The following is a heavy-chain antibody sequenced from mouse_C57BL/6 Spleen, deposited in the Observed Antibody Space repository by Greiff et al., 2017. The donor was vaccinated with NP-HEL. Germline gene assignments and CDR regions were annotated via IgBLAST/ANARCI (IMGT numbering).Heavy chain of an antibody. J-gene: IGHJ2*01. Sequence: QVQLQQSGAELVRPGTSVKVSCKASGYAFTNYLIEWVKQRPGQGLEWIGVINPGRGGTNYTVKFKGKATLTADKSSSTAYMQLSSLKSEDSAFYFCARGDWFDYWGQGTTLTVSS. CDR3: ARGDWFDY. CDR1: GYAFTNYL. D-gene: IGHD3-3*01. V-gene: IGHV1-54*01. CDR2: INPGRGGT.